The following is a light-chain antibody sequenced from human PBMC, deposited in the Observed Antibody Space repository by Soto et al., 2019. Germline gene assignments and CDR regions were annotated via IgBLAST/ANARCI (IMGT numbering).Light chain of an antibody. CDR1: QSISSW. CDR3: QQYKSYSSWT. Sequence: QMTQSPPTLSATLGERVKKTCRASQSISSWLAWYQQKPGKAPKLLIYDASSLESGVPSRFSGSGSGTEFTLTISSLQPDDFATYYCQQYKSYSSWTFGQGTKVDIK. CDR2: DAS. V-gene: IGKV1-5*01. J-gene: IGKJ1*01.